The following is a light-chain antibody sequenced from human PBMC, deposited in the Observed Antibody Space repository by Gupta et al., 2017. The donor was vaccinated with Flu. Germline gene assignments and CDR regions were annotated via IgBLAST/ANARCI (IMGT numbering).Light chain of an antibody. CDR1: QSITSW. Sequence: DIQMTQSPSTLSAFVGDRVTITCRASQSITSWLAWYQQKPGKAPKLLIYKASNLESGVPSRFSGSGSGTEFTLTISRRQPDDFATYYCQHENSSPWTFGRGTKVEI. J-gene: IGKJ1*01. CDR3: QHENSSPWT. CDR2: KAS. V-gene: IGKV1-5*03.